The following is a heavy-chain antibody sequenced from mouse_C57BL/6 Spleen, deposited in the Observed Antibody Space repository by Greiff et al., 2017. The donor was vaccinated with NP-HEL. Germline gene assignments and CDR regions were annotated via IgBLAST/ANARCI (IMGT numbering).Heavy chain of an antibody. D-gene: IGHD1-2*01. V-gene: IGHV5-17*01. CDR2: ISSGSSTI. CDR3: ARAPTSTTAAMDY. CDR1: GFTFSDYG. Sequence: EVKVVESGGGLVKPGGSLKLSCAASGFTFSDYGMHWVRQAPEKGLEWVAYISSGSSTIYYADTVKGRFTISRDNAKNTLFLQMTSLRSEDTAMYYCARAPTSTTAAMDYWGQGTSVTVSA. J-gene: IGHJ4*01.